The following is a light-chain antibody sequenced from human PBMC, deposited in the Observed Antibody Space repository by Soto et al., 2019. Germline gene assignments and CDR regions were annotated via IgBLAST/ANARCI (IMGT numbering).Light chain of an antibody. CDR3: QQRSNWPPSIT. CDR1: QSVSSY. CDR2: DAS. Sequence: EIVLTQSPATLSLSPGERATLSRRASQSVSSYLAWYQQKPGQAPRLLIYDASNRATGIPARFSGSGSGTDFTLTISSLEPEDFAVYYCQQRSNWPPSITFGPGTKVDIK. V-gene: IGKV3-11*01. J-gene: IGKJ3*01.